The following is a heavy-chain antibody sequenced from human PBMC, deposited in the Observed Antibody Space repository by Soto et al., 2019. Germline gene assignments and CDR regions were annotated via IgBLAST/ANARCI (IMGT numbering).Heavy chain of an antibody. CDR1: GGSISSGGYY. V-gene: IGHV4-31*03. J-gene: IGHJ5*02. Sequence: PSETLSLTCTVSGGSISSGGYYCSWIRKHPGKGLEWIGYIYYSGSTYYNPSLKSRVTISVDTSKNQFSLKLSSVTAADTAVYYCARVESLLWFGELSNWFDPWGQGTLVTVSS. CDR2: IYYSGST. CDR3: ARVESLLWFGELSNWFDP. D-gene: IGHD3-10*01.